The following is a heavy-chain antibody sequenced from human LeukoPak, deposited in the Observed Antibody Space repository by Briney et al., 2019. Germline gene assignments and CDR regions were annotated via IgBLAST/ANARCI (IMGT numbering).Heavy chain of an antibody. J-gene: IGHJ5*02. CDR2: IYHSGST. CDR3: ARGYGSEHNWFDP. D-gene: IGHD3-10*01. V-gene: IGHV4-38-2*02. CDR1: GYSISSGYY. Sequence: SETLSLTCNVSGYSISSGYYWGWIRQPPGKGLEWIGSIYHSGSTYYNPSLKSRVTISVDTSKNQFSLKLSSVTAADTAVYYCARGYGSEHNWFDPWGQGTLVTVSS.